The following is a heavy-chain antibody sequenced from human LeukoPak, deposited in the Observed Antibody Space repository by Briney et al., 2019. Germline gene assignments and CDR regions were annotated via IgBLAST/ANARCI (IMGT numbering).Heavy chain of an antibody. J-gene: IGHJ6*03. CDR3: ARVLSGRGSLYDYYYYMDV. D-gene: IGHD3-10*01. Sequence: GGSLRLSCVTSGFIFSRYTMNWVRQAPGKGLEWVSSISATSAYIFYAASVKGRFTISRDNAKNSLFLQMNSLRADDTAVYYCARVLSGRGSLYDYYYYMDVWGKGTTVTISS. CDR1: GFIFSRYT. CDR2: ISATSAYI. V-gene: IGHV3-21*01.